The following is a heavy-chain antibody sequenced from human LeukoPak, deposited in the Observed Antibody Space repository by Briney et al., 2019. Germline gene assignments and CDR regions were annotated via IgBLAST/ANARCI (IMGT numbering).Heavy chain of an antibody. V-gene: IGHV4-59*01. D-gene: IGHD3-10*01. CDR1: GGSISSYY. CDR3: ARGAWLGELGNYYYYMDV. J-gene: IGHJ6*03. CDR2: IYYSGST. Sequence: SETLSLTCTVSGGSISSYYWSWIRQPPGKGLEWIGYIYYSGSTNYNPSLKSRVTISVDTSKNQFSLKLSSVTAADTAVYYCARGAWLGELGNYYYYMDVWGKGTTVTISS.